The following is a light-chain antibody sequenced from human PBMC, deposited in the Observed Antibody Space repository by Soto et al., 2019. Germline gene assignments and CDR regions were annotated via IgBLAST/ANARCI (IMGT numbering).Light chain of an antibody. CDR1: SSDVGGYNY. CDR3: SSYTSSSRNV. CDR2: EVS. V-gene: IGLV2-14*01. J-gene: IGLJ1*01. Sequence: QSALTQPASVSGSPGQSITISCTVTSSDVGGYNYVSWYQQHPGKAPKLMIYEVSNRPSGVSNRFSGSKSGNTASLTISGLQAEDEADYYCSSYTSSSRNVFGTGTKVTVL.